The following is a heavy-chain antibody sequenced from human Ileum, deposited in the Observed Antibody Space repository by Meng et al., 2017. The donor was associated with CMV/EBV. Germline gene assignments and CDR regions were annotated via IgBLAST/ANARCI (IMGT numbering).Heavy chain of an antibody. D-gene: IGHD3-22*01. Sequence: GGPLRLSCAASGFTFSSYWMSWVRQAPGKGLEWVANIKQDGSEKYYVDSVKGRFTISRDNAKNSLYLQMNSLRAEDTAVYYCARDLGYYDSSGYPYYFDYWGQGTLVTVSS. CDR3: ARDLGYYDSSGYPYYFDY. V-gene: IGHV3-7*01. CDR2: IKQDGSEK. CDR1: GFTFSSYW. J-gene: IGHJ4*02.